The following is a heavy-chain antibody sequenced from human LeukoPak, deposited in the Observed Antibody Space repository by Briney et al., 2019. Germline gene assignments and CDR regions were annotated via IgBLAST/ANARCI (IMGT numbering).Heavy chain of an antibody. CDR3: AHRLWWDWFDP. Sequence: SGPTLVKPTQTLTPTCTFSGFSLTTTGVGVGWIRQPPGKALEWLALIYWNDDKRYKSSLKSRLTITKDTSKNQVVLTMTDMDPVDTATYYCAHRLWWDWFDPWGQGTLVTVSS. D-gene: IGHD2-8*02. J-gene: IGHJ5*02. V-gene: IGHV2-5*01. CDR1: GFSLTTTGVG. CDR2: IYWNDDK.